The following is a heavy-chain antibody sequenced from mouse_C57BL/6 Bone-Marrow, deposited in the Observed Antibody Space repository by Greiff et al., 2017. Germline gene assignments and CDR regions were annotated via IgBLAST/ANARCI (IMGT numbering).Heavy chain of an antibody. Sequence: EVKLQQSGPELVKPGASVKISCKASGYTFTDYYMNWVKQSHGKSLEWIGDINPNNGGTSYNQKFKGKATLTVDKSSSTAYMELRSLTSEDSAVYYCARGGGWFSFAYWGQGTLVTVSA. CDR2: INPNNGGT. D-gene: IGHD2-3*01. V-gene: IGHV1-26*01. J-gene: IGHJ3*01. CDR3: ARGGGWFSFAY. CDR1: GYTFTDYY.